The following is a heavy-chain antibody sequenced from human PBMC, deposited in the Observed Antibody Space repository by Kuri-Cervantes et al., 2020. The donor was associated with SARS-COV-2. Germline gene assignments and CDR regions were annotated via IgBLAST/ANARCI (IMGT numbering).Heavy chain of an antibody. D-gene: IGHD3-3*01. CDR3: TTSYDFWSGYHNWFDP. J-gene: IGHJ5*02. Sequence: SLRLSCAASGFTFDDYAMHWVRQVPGKGLEWVSGISWNSGKVSYADSVTGRFTISRDNAKNTLYLQMNSLKTEDTAVYYCTTSYDFWSGYHNWFDPWGQGTLVTVSS. CDR1: GFTFDDYA. CDR2: ISWNSGKV. V-gene: IGHV3-9*01.